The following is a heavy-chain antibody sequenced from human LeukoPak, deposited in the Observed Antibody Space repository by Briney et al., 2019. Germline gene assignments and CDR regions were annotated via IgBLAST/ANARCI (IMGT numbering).Heavy chain of an antibody. CDR3: ARHEIIAARPGYFDL. J-gene: IGHJ2*01. Sequence: SETLSLTCTVSGGPISSSSYYGGWIRQPPGKGREWIGSIYYSGSTYYNPSLKRRVTISVDTSKNQFSLKLSSVTAADTAVYYCARHEIIAARPGYFDLWGRGTLVTVSS. V-gene: IGHV4-39*01. D-gene: IGHD6-6*01. CDR1: GGPISSSSYY. CDR2: IYYSGST.